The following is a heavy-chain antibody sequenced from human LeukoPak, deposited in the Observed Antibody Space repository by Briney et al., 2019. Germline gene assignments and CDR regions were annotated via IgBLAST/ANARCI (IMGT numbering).Heavy chain of an antibody. CDR1: RFTFSSYS. D-gene: IGHD3-16*02. CDR2: ISSSSSYI. J-gene: IGHJ3*02. V-gene: IGHV3-21*01. Sequence: GGSLRLSCAASRFTFSSYSMNWVRQAPGKGLEWVSSISSSSSYIYYADSVKGRFTISRDNAKNSLYLQMNSLRAEDTAVYYCARDPRENGIVYAFDIWGQGTMVTVSS. CDR3: ARDPRENGIVYAFDI.